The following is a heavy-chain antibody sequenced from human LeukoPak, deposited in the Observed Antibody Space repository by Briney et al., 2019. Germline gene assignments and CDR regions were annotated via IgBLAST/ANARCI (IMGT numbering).Heavy chain of an antibody. CDR3: ARDLIAVAGNFDF. J-gene: IGHJ4*02. V-gene: IGHV4-39*01. D-gene: IGHD6-19*01. CDR1: GGSIGSSSNY. CDR2: ISYSGYT. Sequence: SETLSLTCTVSGGSIGSSSNYWGWIRQPPGKGPEWIGSISYSGYTYYNPYNPSLKSRVTISVDTSNNQFSLEVSSVPAADTAFYYCARDLIAVAGNFDFWGQGTLVTVSS.